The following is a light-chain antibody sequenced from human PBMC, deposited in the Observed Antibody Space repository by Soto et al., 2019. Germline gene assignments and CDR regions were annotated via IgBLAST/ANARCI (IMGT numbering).Light chain of an antibody. CDR1: QNIDIY. V-gene: IGKV1-39*01. CDR2: TTS. J-gene: IGKJ2*01. CDR3: HQSYITPPA. Sequence: DVQMTQSPSSLSASVGDRVTITCRASQNIDIYVNWYQQKPGRHPTLLIYTTSRLQSGVPTRFSGSGSGTDFTLTISNLQPEDFATYSCHQSYITPPAFGQGTKVGIK.